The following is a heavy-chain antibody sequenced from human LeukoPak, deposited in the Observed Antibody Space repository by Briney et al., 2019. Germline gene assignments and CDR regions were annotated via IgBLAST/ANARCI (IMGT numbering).Heavy chain of an antibody. V-gene: IGHV4-39*01. Sequence: SQRLSLTCTVSGGSISSSDSYWGWIRQPPGKGLEWIGSIYYSESTYYNPSLESRVTISVDTSKNQFSLKLNSVTAADTAVYYCARHPPRDCSSSSCYKRWFDPWGQGTLVTVSS. CDR3: ARHPPRDCSSSSCYKRWFDP. J-gene: IGHJ5*02. CDR1: GGSISSSDSY. D-gene: IGHD2-2*02. CDR2: IYYSEST.